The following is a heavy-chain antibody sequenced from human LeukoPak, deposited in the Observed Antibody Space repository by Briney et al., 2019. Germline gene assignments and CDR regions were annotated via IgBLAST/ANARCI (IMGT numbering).Heavy chain of an antibody. D-gene: IGHD6-19*01. V-gene: IGHV3-33*08. Sequence: GGSLRLSCAASGFTFSSCGMHWVRQAPGKGLEWVAVIWYDGSNKYYADSVKGRFTISRDNSKNTLYLQMNSLRAEDTAVYYCATGYSSGWFWGAFDYWGQGTLVTVSS. CDR2: IWYDGSNK. CDR3: ATGYSSGWFWGAFDY. CDR1: GFTFSSCG. J-gene: IGHJ4*02.